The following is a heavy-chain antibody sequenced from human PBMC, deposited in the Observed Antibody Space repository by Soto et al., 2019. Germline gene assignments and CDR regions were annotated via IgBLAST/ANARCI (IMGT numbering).Heavy chain of an antibody. D-gene: IGHD4-4*01. CDR1: GYTFSSYY. CDR3: ARGMNDYSTSSGRRSAQRGYYYGMDV. Sequence: QVQLVQSGAEVKTPGASVKVSCTASGYTFSSYYMHWVRQAPGQGLGWMGIINPSGGDTGYGQKFQGRVTMTRDTSTSTVYMELSSLRSEDTAVYYCARGMNDYSTSSGRRSAQRGYYYGMDVWGQGTTVTVS. V-gene: IGHV1-46*01. CDR2: INPSGGDT. J-gene: IGHJ6*02.